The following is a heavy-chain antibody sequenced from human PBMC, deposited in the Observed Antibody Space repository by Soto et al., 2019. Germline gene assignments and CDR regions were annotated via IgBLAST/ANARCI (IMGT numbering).Heavy chain of an antibody. CDR2: ISGSGGTT. CDR3: ARDPRALVRGVAIDY. J-gene: IGHJ4*02. V-gene: IGHV3-23*01. D-gene: IGHD3-10*01. Sequence: RGALKLSGAGSGVPFSSYAIRLVRQAPGKGLEWVSAISGSGGTTYYADSVKGRFTISRDNSKNTLYLQMNSLRAEDTAVYYCARDPRALVRGVAIDYWGQGTLVTVS. CDR1: GVPFSSYA.